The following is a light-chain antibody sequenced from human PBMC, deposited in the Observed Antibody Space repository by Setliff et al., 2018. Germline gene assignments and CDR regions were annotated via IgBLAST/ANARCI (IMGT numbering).Light chain of an antibody. J-gene: IGLJ1*01. CDR3: SSYAGSNNPDV. CDR2: RNN. Sequence: QSALAQPPSASGTPGQRVTISCSGGSSNIGGNFVYWYQHLPGTAPKLVIYRNNQRPSGVPDRFSGSKSGNTASLTVSGLQAEDEADYYCSSYAGSNNPDVFGTGTKVTVL. CDR1: SSNIGGNF. V-gene: IGLV1-47*01.